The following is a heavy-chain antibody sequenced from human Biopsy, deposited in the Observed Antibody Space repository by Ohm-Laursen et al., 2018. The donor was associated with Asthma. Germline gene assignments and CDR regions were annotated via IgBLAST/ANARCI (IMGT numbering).Heavy chain of an antibody. CDR3: ARKIAARGGMGV. D-gene: IGHD6-6*01. V-gene: IGHV3-30*03. CDR2: ISFDGTNK. CDR1: GFSFSSYG. J-gene: IGHJ6*02. Sequence: RSLRLSCAASGFSFSSYGMHWVRQTPGKGLEWVAVISFDGTNKYYADSVKGRFTISRDNSKNTLDLQMNSLSAEDSAVYYCARKIAARGGMGVWGQGTTVTVSS.